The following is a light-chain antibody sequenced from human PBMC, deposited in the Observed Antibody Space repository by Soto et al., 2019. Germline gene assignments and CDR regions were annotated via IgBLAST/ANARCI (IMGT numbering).Light chain of an antibody. CDR3: QQYGSSLFT. Sequence: EIVLTQSPGTLSLSPGERATLSCRASQSVSSIYLAWYQQKPGQATRLLIDVASSRATGIPDMFSGSGSGTDVTFSISRLEPEDFAVYYCQQYGSSLFTFGPGTKVDIK. CDR1: QSVSSIY. J-gene: IGKJ3*01. V-gene: IGKV3-20*01. CDR2: VAS.